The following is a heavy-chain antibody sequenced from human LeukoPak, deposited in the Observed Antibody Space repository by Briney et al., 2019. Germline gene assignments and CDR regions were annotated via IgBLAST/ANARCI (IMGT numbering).Heavy chain of an antibody. V-gene: IGHV4-59*12. D-gene: IGHD3-3*01. Sequence: SETLSLTCTVSGGSISSYYWSWIRQPPGKGLEWIGYIYDSGSTNHNPSLKGRATTSEDTSENQFSLKLSSVTAADTAVYYCARRLIFGVVTPSWFDPWGQGTLVTVSS. CDR2: IYDSGST. J-gene: IGHJ5*02. CDR1: GGSISSYY. CDR3: ARRLIFGVVTPSWFDP.